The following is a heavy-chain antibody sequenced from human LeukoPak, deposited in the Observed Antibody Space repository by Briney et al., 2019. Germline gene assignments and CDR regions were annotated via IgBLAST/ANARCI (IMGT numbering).Heavy chain of an antibody. CDR1: GFTFRSYA. Sequence: PGRSLRLSCAGSGFTFRSYAVHWVRQAPGKGLEWVAVISYDGSNKYCADSGRFTISRDNSKNTLYLQMNSLRAEDTAVYYCARAPALEGASKAYLEYWGQGTLVTVSS. CDR2: ISYDGSNK. V-gene: IGHV3-30*04. J-gene: IGHJ4*02. D-gene: IGHD1-26*01. CDR3: ARAPALEGASKAYLEY.